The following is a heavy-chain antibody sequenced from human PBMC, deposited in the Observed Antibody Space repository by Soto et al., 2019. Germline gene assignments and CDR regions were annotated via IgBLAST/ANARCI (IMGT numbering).Heavy chain of an antibody. CDR1: GFTFSSYA. V-gene: IGHV3-23*01. J-gene: IGHJ4*02. CDR3: AKDIGVVVPGDRFDY. CDR2: ISGSGGST. D-gene: IGHD2-2*01. Sequence: ELQLLESGGGLVQPGGSLRLSCAASGFTFSSYAMSWVRQAPGKGLEWVSAISGSGGSTYYADSVKGRFTISRDNSKTTLYLQMNSLRSEDTAVYYCAKDIGVVVPGDRFDYLGQGTLVTVSS.